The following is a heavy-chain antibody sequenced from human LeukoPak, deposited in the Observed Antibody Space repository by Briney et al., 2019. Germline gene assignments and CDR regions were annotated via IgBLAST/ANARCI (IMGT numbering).Heavy chain of an antibody. CDR2: ISGDGSRT. CDR1: GFTFSNYF. V-gene: IGHV3-74*01. Sequence: GGSLRLSCAASGFTFSNYFMHWVRQAPGKGLVWVSRISGDGSRTTYAGAVKGRFTISRDNVGNTLYLQMNSLRADDTSVYSCASGGTNSYDTFDIWGQGTMVTVSS. CDR3: ASGGTNSYDTFDI. D-gene: IGHD1-1*01. J-gene: IGHJ3*02.